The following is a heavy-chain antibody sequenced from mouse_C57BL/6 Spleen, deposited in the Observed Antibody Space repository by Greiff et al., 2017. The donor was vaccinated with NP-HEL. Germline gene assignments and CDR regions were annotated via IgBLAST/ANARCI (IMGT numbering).Heavy chain of an antibody. D-gene: IGHD2-4*01. Sequence: EVQLVESGGGLVQPGGSLKLSCAASGFTFSDYYMYWVRQTPEKRLEWVAYISNGGGSTYYPDTVKGRFTISRDNAKNTLYLQMSRLKSEDTAMYYCARQDDYDWFAYWGQGTLVTVSA. CDR1: GFTFSDYY. CDR3: ARQDDYDWFAY. V-gene: IGHV5-12*01. J-gene: IGHJ3*01. CDR2: ISNGGGST.